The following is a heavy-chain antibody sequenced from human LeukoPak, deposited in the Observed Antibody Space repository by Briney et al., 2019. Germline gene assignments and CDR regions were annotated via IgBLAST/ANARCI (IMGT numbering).Heavy chain of an antibody. D-gene: IGHD3-22*01. Sequence: SETLSLTCAVYGGSFSGYYWSWIRQPPGKGLEWIGEIKYSGSTNYNPSLKSRVTISVDTSKNQFSLKLSSVTAADTAVYYCARRLVVEYAFDIWGQGTMVTVSS. CDR3: ARRLVVEYAFDI. J-gene: IGHJ3*02. CDR2: IKYSGST. V-gene: IGHV4-34*01. CDR1: GGSFSGYY.